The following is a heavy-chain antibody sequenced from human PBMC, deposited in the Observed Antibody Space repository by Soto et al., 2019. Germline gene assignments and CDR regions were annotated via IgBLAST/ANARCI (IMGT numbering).Heavy chain of an antibody. D-gene: IGHD4-4*01. CDR1: GFTVSSNY. Sequence: EVQLVESGGGLLQPGGSLRLSCAASGFTVSSNYMSWVRQATGKGLEWVSVIYSGGSTYYADSVKGRFTISRDNSKNTLYLQMNRLRAEDTAVYYCARALHPYYGMDVWGQGTTVTVSS. V-gene: IGHV3-53*01. J-gene: IGHJ6*02. CDR2: IYSGGST. CDR3: ARALHPYYGMDV.